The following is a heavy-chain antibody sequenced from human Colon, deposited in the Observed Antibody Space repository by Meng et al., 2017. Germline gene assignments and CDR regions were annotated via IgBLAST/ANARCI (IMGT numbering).Heavy chain of an antibody. CDR1: GGSISSGDYY. CDR3: ARGYYDSSGYGYWYFDL. V-gene: IGHV4-30-4*01. J-gene: IGHJ2*01. D-gene: IGHD3-22*01. Sequence: QVRPQGLGPGLVKPSQTLSLTCTVSGGSISSGDYYWSWIRQPPGKGLEWIGYIYYSGSTYYNPSLKSRVTISVDTSKNQFSLKLSSVTAADTAVYYCARGYYDSSGYGYWYFDLWGRGTLVTVSS. CDR2: IYYSGST.